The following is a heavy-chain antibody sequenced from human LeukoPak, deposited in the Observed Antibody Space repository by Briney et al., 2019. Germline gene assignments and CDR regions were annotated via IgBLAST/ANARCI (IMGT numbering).Heavy chain of an antibody. Sequence: SETLSLTXAVSGYSISSGYYWGWIRQPPGKGLEWIGSIYQSGSTYYNPSLKSRVTISVDTSKNQFSLKLISVTAADTAVYYCARVIYCSGGSCYDGAWFDPWGQGTLVTVSS. V-gene: IGHV4-38-2*01. D-gene: IGHD2-15*01. CDR1: GYSISSGYY. CDR3: ARVIYCSGGSCYDGAWFDP. CDR2: IYQSGST. J-gene: IGHJ5*02.